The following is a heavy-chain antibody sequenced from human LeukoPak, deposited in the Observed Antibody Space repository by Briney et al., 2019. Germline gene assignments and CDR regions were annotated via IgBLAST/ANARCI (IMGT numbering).Heavy chain of an antibody. V-gene: IGHV4-59*01. CDR3: ARHSSSWNAFDI. CDR1: GGSISSYY. Sequence: SETLSLTCTVSGGSISSYYWSWIRQPPGKGLEWIGYIYYSGSTNYNPSLKSRVTISVDTSKNQFSLKLSSVTAADTAVYYCARHSSSWNAFDIWGQGTMVTVSS. J-gene: IGHJ3*02. CDR2: IYYSGST. D-gene: IGHD6-13*01.